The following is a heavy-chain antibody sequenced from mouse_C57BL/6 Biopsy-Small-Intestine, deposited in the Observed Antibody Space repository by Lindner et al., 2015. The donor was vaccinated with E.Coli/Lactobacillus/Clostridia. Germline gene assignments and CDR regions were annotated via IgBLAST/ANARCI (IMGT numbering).Heavy chain of an antibody. V-gene: IGHV1-81*01. J-gene: IGHJ4*01. CDR2: ITPLLDTT. Sequence: SVKVSCKASEGTFSSYAIAWVRQAPGQGLEWMGGITPLLDTTNYAQKFEGRLTIMADKITNTVHMELSSLRSDDTAVYFCAGLEVVGAPGGAFEYWGQGTLVTVSS. CDR3: AGLEVVGAPGGAFEY. D-gene: IGHD1-3*01. CDR1: EGTFSSYA.